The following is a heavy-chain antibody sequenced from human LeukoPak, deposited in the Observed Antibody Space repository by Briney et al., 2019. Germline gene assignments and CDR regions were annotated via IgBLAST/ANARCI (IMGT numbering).Heavy chain of an antibody. J-gene: IGHJ3*02. V-gene: IGHV3-23*01. CDR2: VSGNGGRT. CDR3: AKDRDDYGDPETFNI. Sequence: GGSLRLSCAASGFTFSSYAMTWLRQAPGKGLEWVSAVSGNGGRTYYADSVKGRFTISRDNSKNTLYLQMNSLRAEDTAIYYCAKDRDDYGDPETFNIWGQGTMVTVSP. D-gene: IGHD4-17*01. CDR1: GFTFSSYA.